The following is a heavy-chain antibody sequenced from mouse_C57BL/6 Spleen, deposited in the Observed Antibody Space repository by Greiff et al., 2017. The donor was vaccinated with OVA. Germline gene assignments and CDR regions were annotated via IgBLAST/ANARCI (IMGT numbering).Heavy chain of an antibody. CDR3: AIRYGSSYWYFDV. CDR1: GYTFTSYW. D-gene: IGHD1-1*01. J-gene: IGHJ1*03. Sequence: VQLQQPGAELVKPGASVKVSCKASGYTFTSYWMHWVKQRPGQGLEWIGRIHPSDSDTNYNQKFKGKATFTVDKSSSTAYMQLSSLTSEDSAVYYCAIRYGSSYWYFDVWDTGTTVTVSS. V-gene: IGHV1-74*01. CDR2: IHPSDSDT.